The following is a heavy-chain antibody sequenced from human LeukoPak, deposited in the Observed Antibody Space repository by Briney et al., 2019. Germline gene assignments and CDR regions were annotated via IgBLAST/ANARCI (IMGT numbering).Heavy chain of an antibody. CDR3: ATLSRITMVRGAIPLHNWFDP. Sequence: ASVKVSCKVSGYTLTELSMHWVRHAPGKGLEWMGGFDPEDGETIYAQKFQGRVTMTEDTSTDTAYMELSSLRSEDTAVYYCATLSRITMVRGAIPLHNWFDPWGQGTLVTVSS. CDR1: GYTLTELS. J-gene: IGHJ5*02. D-gene: IGHD3-10*01. CDR2: FDPEDGET. V-gene: IGHV1-24*01.